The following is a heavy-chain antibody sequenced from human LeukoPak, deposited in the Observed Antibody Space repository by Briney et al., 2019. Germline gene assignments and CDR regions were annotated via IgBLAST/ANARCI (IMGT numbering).Heavy chain of an antibody. J-gene: IGHJ4*02. CDR2: ISSSHTFI. CDR3: ARDELWFGELLSTIDY. V-gene: IGHV3-21*01. CDR1: GFNFRDYT. Sequence: PGGSLRLSCAASGFNFRDYTMNWVRQAPGKGLEWVSSISSSHTFIHYAGSVMGRFTISRDNSKNTLYLQMNSLRAEDTAVYYCARDELWFGELLSTIDYWGQGTLVTVSS. D-gene: IGHD3-10*01.